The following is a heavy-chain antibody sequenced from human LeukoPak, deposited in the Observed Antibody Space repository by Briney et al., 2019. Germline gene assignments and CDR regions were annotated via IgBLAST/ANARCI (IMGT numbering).Heavy chain of an antibody. J-gene: IGHJ6*02. V-gene: IGHV3-11*01. Sequence: PGGSLRLSYAASGSTFSDWYMSWIRQAPGKGLEWVSYLDMSGRTIHYADSVKGRFTISRDNARNSLYLQMSSLRAEDTAVYYCARGHYGLDVWGQGTTVTVSS. CDR1: GSTFSDWY. CDR3: ARGHYGLDV. CDR2: LDMSGRTI.